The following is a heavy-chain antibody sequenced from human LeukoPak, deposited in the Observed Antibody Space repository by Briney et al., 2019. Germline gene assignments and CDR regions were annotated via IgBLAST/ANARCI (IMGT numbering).Heavy chain of an antibody. V-gene: IGHV3-15*01. CDR2: IKSKTDGGTT. CDR1: GFTFSNAW. D-gene: IGHD1-26*01. CDR3: TPEWELLGFDY. Sequence: GGSLRLSCAASGFTFSNAWMSWVRQAPGKGLEWVGRIKSKTDGGTTDYAAPVKGRFTISRDDSKNTLYLQMNSLKTEDTAVYYCTPEWELLGFDYWGQGTLVTVSS. J-gene: IGHJ4*02.